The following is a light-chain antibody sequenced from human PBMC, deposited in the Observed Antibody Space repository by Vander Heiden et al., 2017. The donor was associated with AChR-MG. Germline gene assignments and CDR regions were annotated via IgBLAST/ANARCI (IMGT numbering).Light chain of an antibody. V-gene: IGKV3-20*01. Sequence: EIVLRQSPDTLSLSPGDRATLSCRASERISSSYFACFQQRPGQAPSLLIDGVSRRAAGVPDRISGSGYGTDFTLTISRLEPEDFVVYYCQQYGNSPWTFGQGTKVEMK. CDR3: QQYGNSPWT. CDR2: GVS. CDR1: ERISSSY. J-gene: IGKJ1*01.